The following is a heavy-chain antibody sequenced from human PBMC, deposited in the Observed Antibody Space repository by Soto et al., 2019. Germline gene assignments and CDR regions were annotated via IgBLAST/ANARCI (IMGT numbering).Heavy chain of an antibody. CDR1: GFTFSSYA. D-gene: IGHD1-7*01. CDR3: AKDNRGRTGTTGYYYGMDV. CDR2: ISGSGGST. J-gene: IGHJ6*02. Sequence: EVQLLESGGGLVQPGGSLRLSCAASGFTFSSYAMSWVRQAPGKGLEWVSAISGSGGSTYYADSVKGRFTISGDNSKNTLYLQMNSLRAEDTAVYYCAKDNRGRTGTTGYYYGMDVWGQGTTVTVSS. V-gene: IGHV3-23*01.